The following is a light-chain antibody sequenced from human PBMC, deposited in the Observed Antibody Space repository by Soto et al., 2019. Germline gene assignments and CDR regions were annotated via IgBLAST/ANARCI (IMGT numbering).Light chain of an antibody. Sequence: ELVLTQSPATPSLPPGERATLSCGASQSLSSSYLAWYQQKPGLAPRLLIYGASTRVTAVPARFSGSGSGTEFTLTITSLQSEDFAVYYCQQYNDWPLLPSFGPGTKVDSK. V-gene: IGKV3-15*01. CDR1: QSLSSSY. CDR2: GAS. J-gene: IGKJ3*01. CDR3: QQYNDWPLLPS.